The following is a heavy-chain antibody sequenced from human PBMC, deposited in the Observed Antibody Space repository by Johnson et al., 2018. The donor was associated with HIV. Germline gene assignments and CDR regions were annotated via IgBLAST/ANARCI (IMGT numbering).Heavy chain of an antibody. D-gene: IGHD6-6*01. CDR2: ISYDGSNK. Sequence: QVLLVESGGGVVQPGRSLRLSCAASGFTFSSYAMHWVRQAPGKGLEWVAVISYDGSNKYYADSVKGRFTISRDNSKNTLYMKMNSRRGEDTAVYYGARDITAARPSAFDIWGQGTIVTVSS. CDR1: GFTFSSYA. J-gene: IGHJ3*02. CDR3: ARDITAARPSAFDI. V-gene: IGHV3-30*04.